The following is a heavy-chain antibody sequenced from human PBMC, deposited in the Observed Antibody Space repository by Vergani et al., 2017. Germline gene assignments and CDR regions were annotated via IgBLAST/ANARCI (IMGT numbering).Heavy chain of an antibody. CDR1: GGSISSSSYY. D-gene: IGHD2-21*02. CDR3: ARGLRNYSYYMDV. Sequence: QLQLQESGPGLVKPSETRSLTCTVSGGSISSSSYYWGWIRQPPGKGLEWIGSIYYSGSTYYNPSLKSRVTISVDTSKNQFSLKLSSVTAAATAVYYCARGLRNYSYYMDVWGKGTTVTVSS. CDR2: IYYSGST. J-gene: IGHJ6*03. V-gene: IGHV4-39*01.